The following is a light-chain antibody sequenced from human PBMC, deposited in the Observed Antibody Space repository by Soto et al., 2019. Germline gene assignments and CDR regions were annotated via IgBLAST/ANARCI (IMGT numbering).Light chain of an antibody. CDR1: QSIRTY. J-gene: IGKJ4*01. CDR2: DAS. Sequence: EIVLTQSPATLSLSPGERASLSCRASQSIRTYLAWYQQKPGQAPRLLIYDASNRATGIPARFSGSGSGTAFTLTISSLEAEDLAVYYCQQRANWPLTFGGGSKVEIK. V-gene: IGKV3-11*01. CDR3: QQRANWPLT.